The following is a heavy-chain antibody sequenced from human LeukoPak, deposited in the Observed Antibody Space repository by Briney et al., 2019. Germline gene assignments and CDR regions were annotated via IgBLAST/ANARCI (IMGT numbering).Heavy chain of an antibody. D-gene: IGHD2-21*01. CDR2: ISNNGKT. CDR1: GASISSSS. Sequence: SETLSLTCTVSGASISSSSWTWIRQSPGKGLESLGFISNNGKTKYKSSFEGRVSISLDTSKSQFSLTLICVTAADTAVYFCARRIYSGTVRHLLYSFMDVWGKGTTVIVS. V-gene: IGHV4-59*08. CDR3: ARRIYSGTVRHLLYSFMDV. J-gene: IGHJ6*03.